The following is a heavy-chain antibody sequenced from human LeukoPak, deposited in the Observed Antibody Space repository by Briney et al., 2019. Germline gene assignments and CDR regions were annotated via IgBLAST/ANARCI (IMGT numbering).Heavy chain of an antibody. V-gene: IGHV3-7*01. Sequence: GGSLRLSCAASQFTFTKYWMTWVRQAPGKGPEWVASIKQDGSEKSYVDSVKGRFTISRDNARTSLSLQMNSLRAEDTAVYYCVRETFHGSGAPRYDYWGQGTLVTVSS. CDR1: QFTFTKYW. CDR2: IKQDGSEK. CDR3: VRETFHGSGAPRYDY. D-gene: IGHD3-10*01. J-gene: IGHJ4*02.